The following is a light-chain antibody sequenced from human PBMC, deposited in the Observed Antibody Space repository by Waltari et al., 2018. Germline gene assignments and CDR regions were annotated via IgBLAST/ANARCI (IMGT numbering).Light chain of an antibody. CDR2: WAS. V-gene: IGKV4-1*01. CDR1: KTILYTSNNKNH. J-gene: IGKJ3*01. CDR3: QQYYSPPFT. Sequence: DIVMTQSPASLVASLGERAPINSRSTKTILYTSNNKNHLAWSQHKRGQPPRLLIYWASTRQSGVPERFSGSGSETDFNLTISSLQAEDVAVYFCQQYYSPPFTFGPGTTVDV.